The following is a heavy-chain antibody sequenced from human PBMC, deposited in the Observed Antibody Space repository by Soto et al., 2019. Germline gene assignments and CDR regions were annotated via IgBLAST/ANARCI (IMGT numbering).Heavy chain of an antibody. CDR3: ARVGYYDSSGYYAY. V-gene: IGHV3-21*01. J-gene: IGHJ4*02. CDR1: GFTFSSYT. D-gene: IGHD3-22*01. Sequence: GSLRLSCAASGFTFSSYTMIWVRRAPGKGLEWVSSISSSSSFIYYADSVKGRFTISRDNAKNSLHLQMSSLRAEDTAVYFCARVGYYDSSGYYAYWGQGTLVTVSS. CDR2: ISSSSSFI.